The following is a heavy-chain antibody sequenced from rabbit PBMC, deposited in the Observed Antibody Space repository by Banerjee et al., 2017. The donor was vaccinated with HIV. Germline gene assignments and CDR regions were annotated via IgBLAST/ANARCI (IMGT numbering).Heavy chain of an antibody. J-gene: IGHJ2*01. CDR1: GFSFSSNW. CDR3: ARNYVNAFDP. D-gene: IGHD1-1*01. V-gene: IGHV1S45*01. Sequence: LEESGGGVVKPGGTLPIPCTVSGFSFSSNWICWVRQDPGKGLEWIACIDTSDGDTDYANGPKGRFTITKTSSTTVTLQMTSLTAADTSTYFCARNYVNAFDPWGPGTLVTVS. CDR2: IDTSDGDT.